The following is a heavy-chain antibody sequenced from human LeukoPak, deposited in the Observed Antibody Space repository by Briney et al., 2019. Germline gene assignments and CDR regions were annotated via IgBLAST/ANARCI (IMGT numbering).Heavy chain of an antibody. V-gene: IGHV3-53*01. D-gene: IGHD5-24*01. CDR3: TRDQMNY. Sequence: GGSLRLSCEASGFIFSTYSMLWVRQAPGKGLEWVSLIFSNGDTHYADSVKGRFTISRDTSKNTVSLQMNSLRVEDTAMYYCTRDQMNYWGQGTLVTVSS. CDR2: IFSNGDT. CDR1: GFIFSTYS. J-gene: IGHJ4*02.